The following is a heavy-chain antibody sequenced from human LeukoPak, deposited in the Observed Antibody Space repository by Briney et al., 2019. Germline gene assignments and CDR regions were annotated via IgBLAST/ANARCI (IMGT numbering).Heavy chain of an antibody. J-gene: IGHJ6*02. CDR3: ARDLVTMVRGVSGMDV. V-gene: IGHV1-18*01. Sequence: ASVKVSCKASGYTFTNFGISWVRQAPGQGLEWMGWISAYNGNTNYAQRLQGRVTMTTDTSTSTAYMELRSLRSDDTAVYYCARDLVTMVRGVSGMDVWGQGTTVTVSS. CDR2: ISAYNGNT. CDR1: GYTFTNFG. D-gene: IGHD3-10*01.